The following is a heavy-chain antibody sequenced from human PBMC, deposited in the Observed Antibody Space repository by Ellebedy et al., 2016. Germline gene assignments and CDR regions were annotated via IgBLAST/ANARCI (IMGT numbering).Heavy chain of an antibody. D-gene: IGHD5-18*01. CDR1: GYTFTVYY. Sequence: ASVKVSCXASGYTFTVYYMHWVRQAPGQGLEWMGWINPKSGDTYYVQKFQGRVSMTRDTSITTVYMELRSLRSDDTAVYYCANERGPCYSHGQGCYFDSWGQGTLVTVSS. V-gene: IGHV1-2*02. CDR3: ANERGPCYSHGQGCYFDS. J-gene: IGHJ4*02. CDR2: INPKSGDT.